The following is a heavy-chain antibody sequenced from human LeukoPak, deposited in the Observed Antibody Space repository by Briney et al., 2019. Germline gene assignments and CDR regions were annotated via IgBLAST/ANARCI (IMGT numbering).Heavy chain of an antibody. CDR3: ARGRIRSLPVVDGMVSGYGMDV. Sequence: PSETLSLTCAVYGGPFSGYYWSWIRQPPGKGLEWIGEINHSGSTNYNPSLKSRVTISVDTSKNQFSLKLSSVTAADTAVYYCARGRIRSLPVVDGMVSGYGMDVWGQGTTVTVSS. CDR2: INHSGST. J-gene: IGHJ6*02. V-gene: IGHV4-34*01. CDR1: GGPFSGYY. D-gene: IGHD5-18*01.